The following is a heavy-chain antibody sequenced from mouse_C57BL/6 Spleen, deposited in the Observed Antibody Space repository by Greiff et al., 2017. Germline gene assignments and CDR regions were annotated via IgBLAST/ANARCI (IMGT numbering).Heavy chain of an antibody. CDR2: IWRGGST. CDR1: GFSLTSYG. D-gene: IGHD2-1*01. CDR3: AKNHYGNGYYAMDY. V-gene: IGHV2-5*01. Sequence: QVQLKESGPGLVQPSQSLSITCTVSGFSLTSYGVHWVRQSPGKGLEWLGVIWRGGSTDYNAAFMSRLSITKDNSKSQVFFKMNSLQADDTAIYYCAKNHYGNGYYAMDYWGQGTSVTVSS. J-gene: IGHJ4*01.